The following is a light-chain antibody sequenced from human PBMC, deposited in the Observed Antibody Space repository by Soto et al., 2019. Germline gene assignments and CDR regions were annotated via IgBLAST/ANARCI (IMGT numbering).Light chain of an antibody. CDR1: SSDVGGYNS. Sequence: QSALTQPVSVSGSPGQSITISCSGTSSDVGGYNSVSWYQQHPGKVPKIMIYDVSIRPSGVPDRFSGSKSGNTASLTISGLQAEDEADYYCSSYTSIPALVFGTGTKVTVL. CDR2: DVS. V-gene: IGLV2-14*01. J-gene: IGLJ1*01. CDR3: SSYTSIPALV.